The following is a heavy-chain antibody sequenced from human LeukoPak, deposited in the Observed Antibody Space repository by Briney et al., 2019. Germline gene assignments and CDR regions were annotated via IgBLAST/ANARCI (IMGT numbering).Heavy chain of an antibody. J-gene: IGHJ4*02. CDR1: GDSITGFY. D-gene: IGHD3/OR15-3a*01. V-gene: IGHV4-59*08. CDR2: IYSSGST. CDR3: TRRRWTFDY. Sequence: SETLSLTCSVSGDSITGFYWSWIRQPPGEGLEWIGYIYSSGSTYYNPSLKSRVTISVDTSKNQFSLKLSSVTAADTAFYYCTRRRWTFDYWGQGTLVTVSS.